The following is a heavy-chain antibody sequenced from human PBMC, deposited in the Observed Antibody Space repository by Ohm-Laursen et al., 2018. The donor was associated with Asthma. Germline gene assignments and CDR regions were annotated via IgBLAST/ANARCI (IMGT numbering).Heavy chain of an antibody. D-gene: IGHD4-23*01. J-gene: IGHJ4*02. V-gene: IGHV3-9*01. CDR3: AKDLDYGGKGWFDY. Sequence: SLRLSCAASGFTFSSYAMHWVRQAPGKGLEWVSGISWNSGSICYADSVKGRFTISRDNAKNSLYLQMNSLRAEDTALYYCAKDLDYGGKGWFDYWGQGTLVTVSS. CDR2: ISWNSGSI. CDR1: GFTFSSYA.